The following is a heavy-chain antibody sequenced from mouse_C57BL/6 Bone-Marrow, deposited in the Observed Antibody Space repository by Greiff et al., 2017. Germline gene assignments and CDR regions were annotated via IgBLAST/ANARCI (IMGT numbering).Heavy chain of an antibody. D-gene: IGHD3-3*01. CDR1: GYTFTNYW. CDR2: IYPGGGYT. CDR3: ARKGRGAMDY. V-gene: IGHV1-63*01. Sequence: QVQLQQSGAELVRPGTSVKMSCKASGYTFTNYWIGWAKQRPGQGLEWIGDIYPGGGYTNYNEKFKGKATLTADKSSSTAYMQFSSLTSEDSAIYYCARKGRGAMDYWGQGTSVTVSS. J-gene: IGHJ4*01.